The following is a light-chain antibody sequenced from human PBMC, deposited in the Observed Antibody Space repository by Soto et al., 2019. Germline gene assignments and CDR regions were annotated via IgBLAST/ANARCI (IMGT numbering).Light chain of an antibody. CDR3: CSYAGSYTLV. CDR2: DVS. J-gene: IGLJ1*01. CDR1: SSDVGVYNY. V-gene: IGLV2-11*01. Sequence: QSALTQPRSVSGSPGQSVTISCTGTSSDVGVYNYVSWYQQYPGKAPKIMIYDVSKRPSGVPDRFSGSKSDNTASLTISGLQAEDEADYYCCSYAGSYTLVFGSGTKVTVL.